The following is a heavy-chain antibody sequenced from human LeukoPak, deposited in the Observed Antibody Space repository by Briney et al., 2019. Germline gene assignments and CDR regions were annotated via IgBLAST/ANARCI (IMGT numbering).Heavy chain of an antibody. J-gene: IGHJ4*02. D-gene: IGHD2-15*01. CDR3: AREVVVAAIFDY. CDR1: GFTFSSYA. Sequence: GGSLRLSCAASGFTFSSYAMHWDRQAPGKGLEWVAVISYDGSNKYYADSVKGRFTISRDNSKNTLYLQMNSLRAEDTAVYYCAREVVVAAIFDYWGQGTLVTVSS. CDR2: ISYDGSNK. V-gene: IGHV3-30*04.